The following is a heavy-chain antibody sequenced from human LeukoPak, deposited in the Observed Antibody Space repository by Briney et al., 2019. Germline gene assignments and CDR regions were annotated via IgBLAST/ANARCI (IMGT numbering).Heavy chain of an antibody. V-gene: IGHV4-61*08. Sequence: SQTLSLTCTVSGGSISSGGYYWSWIRQPPGKGLEWIGYIYNSGSTNYNPSLKSRVTISKDTSKNQFSLKLSSVTAADTAVYYCARDRGYYDSGSYYKYYYFDLWGRGTQVTVSS. CDR2: IYNSGST. D-gene: IGHD3-10*01. CDR1: GGSISSGGYY. CDR3: ARDRGYYDSGSYYKYYYFDL. J-gene: IGHJ2*01.